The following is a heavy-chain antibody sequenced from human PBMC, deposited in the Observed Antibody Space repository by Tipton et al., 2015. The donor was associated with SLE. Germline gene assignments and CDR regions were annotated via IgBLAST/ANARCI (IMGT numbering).Heavy chain of an antibody. CDR3: ARGYSSSWYREFFDI. CDR2: IYTSGTA. D-gene: IGHD6-13*01. J-gene: IGHJ2*01. CDR1: GYSISSGYF. V-gene: IGHV4-4*07. Sequence: TLSLTCSVSGYSISSGYFWGWVRQPAGKGLEWIGRIYTSGTANYNPSLKSRVTMSVDTSKNQFSLKLSSVTAADTALYYCARGYSSSWYREFFDIWGRGTLVTVSS.